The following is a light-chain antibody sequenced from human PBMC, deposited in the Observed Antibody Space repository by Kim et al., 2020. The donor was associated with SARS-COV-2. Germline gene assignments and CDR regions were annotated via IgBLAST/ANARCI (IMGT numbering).Light chain of an antibody. Sequence: ATPLKTRNTWGGNNVGGTAVNWYQQKPSQGPVLVIYSDRHRPSGYRERFAGSNPGNAATLTISRIEAGDKADYYCQVWDSSSDPVVFGRGTQLTVL. J-gene: IGLJ2*01. CDR1: NVGGTA. V-gene: IGLV3-12*02. CDR2: SDR. CDR3: QVWDSSSDPVV.